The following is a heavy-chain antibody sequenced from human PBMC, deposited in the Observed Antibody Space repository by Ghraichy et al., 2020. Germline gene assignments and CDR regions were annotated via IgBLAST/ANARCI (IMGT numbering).Heavy chain of an antibody. Sequence: GESLNISCAASGFTFSSYGMHWVRQAPGKGLEWVALISYDGSKKYYADSVKGRFTISRDNSKNTLYLQMNSLRAEDTAVYYCAKLRSENDDWGQGTLVTVSS. V-gene: IGHV3-30*18. J-gene: IGHJ4*02. D-gene: IGHD3-16*01. CDR3: AKLRSENDD. CDR1: GFTFSSYG. CDR2: ISYDGSKK.